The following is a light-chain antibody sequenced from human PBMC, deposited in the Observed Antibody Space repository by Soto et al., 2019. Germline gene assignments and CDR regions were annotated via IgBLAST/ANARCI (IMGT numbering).Light chain of an antibody. CDR1: QSVSSN. CDR3: QQYNNWPFT. Sequence: EIVMTQSPATLSVSPGERATLSCRASQSVSSNLAWYQQKPGQAPRLLIFGASTRVTGLPARFSGSGSGTEFTLTISSLQSEDFAVYYCQQYNNWPFTFGPGTKLEIK. J-gene: IGKJ2*01. V-gene: IGKV3-15*01. CDR2: GAS.